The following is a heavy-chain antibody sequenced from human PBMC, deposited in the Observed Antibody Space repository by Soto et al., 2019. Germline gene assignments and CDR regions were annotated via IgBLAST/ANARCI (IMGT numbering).Heavy chain of an antibody. D-gene: IGHD3-10*01. J-gene: IGHJ4*02. CDR2: IWYDGSNK. Sequence: GGSLRLSCAASGFTFSSYGMHWVRQAPGKGLEWVAVIWYDGSNKYYADSVKGRFTITRDNSKNTLYMQMNSLRAEDTALYYCAKDICLYGSGSCYYFDYWGQGTLVTVSS. CDR3: AKDICLYGSGSCYYFDY. CDR1: GFTFSSYG. V-gene: IGHV3-33*06.